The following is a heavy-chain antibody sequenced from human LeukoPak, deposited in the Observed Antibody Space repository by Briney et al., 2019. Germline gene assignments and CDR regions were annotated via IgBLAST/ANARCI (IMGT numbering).Heavy chain of an antibody. CDR2: INPSGSST. V-gene: IGHV1-46*01. CDR3: ARAELAAAGTFDY. CDR1: GYTFTSYY. J-gene: IGHJ4*02. D-gene: IGHD6-13*01. Sequence: ASVTVSCKASGYTFTSYYMHWVRQPPGQGLEWMGIINPSGSSTSYAQKFQGRVTMTRDTSTSTVYMELSSLRSEDTAVYYCARAELAAAGTFDYWGQGTLVTVSS.